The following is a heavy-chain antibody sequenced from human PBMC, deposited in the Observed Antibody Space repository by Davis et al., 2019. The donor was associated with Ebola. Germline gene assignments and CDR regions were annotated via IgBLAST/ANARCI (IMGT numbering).Heavy chain of an antibody. V-gene: IGHV3-7*01. D-gene: IGHD7-27*01. CDR2: IKEDGSQT. CDR1: GFTFSSYG. CDR3: ARDLGMGRRVDAFDI. J-gene: IGHJ3*02. Sequence: GESLKISCAASGFTFSSYGMHWVRQAPGKGLEWVANIKEDGSQTYYVDSVKGRFTISRDNAKNTLYLQMNTLRAEDTAVYYCARDLGMGRRVDAFDIWGQGTMVTVSS.